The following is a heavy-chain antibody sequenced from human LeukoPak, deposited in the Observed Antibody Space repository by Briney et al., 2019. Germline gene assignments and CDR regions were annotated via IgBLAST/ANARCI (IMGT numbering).Heavy chain of an antibody. CDR2: IKQDGSEK. Sequence: PGGSLRLSCAASGFTFSSYWMSWVRQAPGKGLEWVANIKQDGSEKYYVDSVKGRFTISRDNAKNSLYLQMNSLRAEDTAVYYCARGKYSSSGSDFDYWGQGTLVTVSS. V-gene: IGHV3-7*01. CDR1: GFTFSSYW. D-gene: IGHD6-13*01. CDR3: ARGKYSSSGSDFDY. J-gene: IGHJ4*02.